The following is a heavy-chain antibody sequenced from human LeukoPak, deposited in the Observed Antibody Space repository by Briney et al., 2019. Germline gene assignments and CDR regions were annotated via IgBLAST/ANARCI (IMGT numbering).Heavy chain of an antibody. Sequence: GGSLRLSCAASGFTFSSYGMHWVRQAPGKGPEWVAVISYDGSNKYYADSVKGRFTISRDNSKNMLYLQMNSLRAEDTAVYYCAKTLNSGYFDYWGQGTLVTVSS. V-gene: IGHV3-30*18. CDR3: AKTLNSGYFDY. CDR1: GFTFSSYG. J-gene: IGHJ4*02. CDR2: ISYDGSNK. D-gene: IGHD3-10*01.